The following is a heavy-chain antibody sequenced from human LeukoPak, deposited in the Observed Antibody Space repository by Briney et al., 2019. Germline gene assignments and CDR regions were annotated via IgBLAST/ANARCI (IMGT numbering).Heavy chain of an antibody. J-gene: IGHJ4*02. V-gene: IGHV3-48*04. Sequence: GGSLRLSCAASGFTFSSYSMNWVRQAPGKGLEWVSYISSSGSTIYYADSVKGRFTISRDNAKNSLYLQMNSLRAEDTAVYYCARAGGVEMATISPTTYYFDYWGQGTLVTVSS. CDR1: GFTFSSYS. CDR2: ISSSGSTI. CDR3: ARAGGVEMATISPTTYYFDY. D-gene: IGHD5-24*01.